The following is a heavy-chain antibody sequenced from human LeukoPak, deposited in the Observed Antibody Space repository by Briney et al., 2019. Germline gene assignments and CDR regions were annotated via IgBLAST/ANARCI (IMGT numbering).Heavy chain of an antibody. V-gene: IGHV3-7*03. D-gene: IGHD1-26*01. CDR2: IKQDGSEK. CDR1: GFTFDDYA. Sequence: SGGSLRLSCAASGFTFDDYAMHWVRQAPGKGLEWVANIKQDGSEKYYVDSVKGRFTISRDNAKKSLYLQMNSLRAEDTAVYYCARDKIVGATNFDYWGQGTLVTVSS. J-gene: IGHJ4*02. CDR3: ARDKIVGATNFDY.